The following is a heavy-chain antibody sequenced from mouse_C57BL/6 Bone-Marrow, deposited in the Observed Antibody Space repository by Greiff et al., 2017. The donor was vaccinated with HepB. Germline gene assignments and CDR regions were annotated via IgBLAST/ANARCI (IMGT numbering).Heavy chain of an antibody. CDR1: GYTFTDYY. Sequence: QVQLQQSGAELVRPGASVKLSCKASGYTFTDYYINWVKQRPGQGLEWIARIYPGSGNTYYNEKFKGKATLTAEKSSSTAYMQLSSLTSEDSAVYFCARRGFITTVVASYYAMDYWGQGTSVTVSS. CDR3: ARRGFITTVVASYYAMDY. V-gene: IGHV1-76*01. CDR2: IYPGSGNT. J-gene: IGHJ4*01. D-gene: IGHD1-1*01.